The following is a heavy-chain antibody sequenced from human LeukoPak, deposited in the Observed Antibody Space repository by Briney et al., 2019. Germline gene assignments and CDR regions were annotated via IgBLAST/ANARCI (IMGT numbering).Heavy chain of an antibody. D-gene: IGHD6-13*01. CDR1: GFTFSRYW. CDR2: IKQDGSEK. Sequence: GGSLRLSCAASGFTFSRYWMHWVRQAPGKGLEWVANIKQDGSEKYYVDSVKGRFTISRDNAKNSLFLQMNSLRAEDTAVYYCTKDRDSSSWYPPGGFDPWGQGTLVTVSS. J-gene: IGHJ5*02. V-gene: IGHV3-7*01. CDR3: TKDRDSSSWYPPGGFDP.